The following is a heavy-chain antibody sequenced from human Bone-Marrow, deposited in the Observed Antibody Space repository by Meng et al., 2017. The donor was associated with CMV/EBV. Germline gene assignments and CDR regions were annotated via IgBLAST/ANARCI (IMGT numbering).Heavy chain of an antibody. D-gene: IGHD3-10*01. J-gene: IGHJ4*02. CDR2: ISSSSSYI. Sequence: GESLKISCAASGFTFSSYSMNWVRQAPGKGLEWVSSISSSSSYIYYADSVKGRFTISRDNAKNSLSLQMNSLRAEDTAVYYCARAIYGSGSYYNERGSNDYWGQGALVTVYS. CDR3: ARAIYGSGSYYNERGSNDY. V-gene: IGHV3-21*01. CDR1: GFTFSSYS.